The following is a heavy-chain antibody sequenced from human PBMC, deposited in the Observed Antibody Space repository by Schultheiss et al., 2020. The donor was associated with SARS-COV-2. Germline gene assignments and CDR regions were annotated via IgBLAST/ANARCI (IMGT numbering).Heavy chain of an antibody. CDR3: ARVRLASSGYYYGSAFDI. J-gene: IGHJ3*02. CDR2: ISSSGSTI. V-gene: IGHV3-11*04. Sequence: GGSLRLSCAASGFTFDDYGMSWVRQAPGKGLEWVSYISSSGSTIYYADSVKGRFTISRDNAKNSLYLQMNSLRAEDTAVYYCARVRLASSGYYYGSAFDIWGQGTMVTVSS. CDR1: GFTFDDYG. D-gene: IGHD3-22*01.